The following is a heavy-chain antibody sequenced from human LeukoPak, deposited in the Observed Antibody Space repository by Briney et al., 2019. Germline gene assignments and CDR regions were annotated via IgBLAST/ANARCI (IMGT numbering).Heavy chain of an antibody. CDR2: IWYDGSNK. CDR1: GFTFSSYG. Sequence: GGSLRLSCAASGFTFSSYGMHWVRQAPGKGLEWVAVIWYDGSNKDYADSVKGRFTISRDNAKNSLYLQMNSLRAEDTAVYYCAREYDYYDSSGYYYPFDYWGQGTLVTVSS. CDR3: AREYDYYDSSGYYYPFDY. V-gene: IGHV3-33*01. D-gene: IGHD3-22*01. J-gene: IGHJ4*02.